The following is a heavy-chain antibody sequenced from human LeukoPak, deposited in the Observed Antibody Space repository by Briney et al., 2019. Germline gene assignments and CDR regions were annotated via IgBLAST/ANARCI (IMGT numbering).Heavy chain of an antibody. CDR3: ARPLGRSFDY. J-gene: IGHJ4*02. Sequence: ASVKVSCKASGYTFINHAIHWVRQAPGQRLEWMGWINIGNGNTKYSQNFQGRITITRDTSATTAYMDLSSLRSEDTAMYYCARPLGRSFDYWGQGTLVTVSS. CDR1: GYTFINHA. CDR2: INIGNGNT. V-gene: IGHV1-3*04. D-gene: IGHD3-16*01.